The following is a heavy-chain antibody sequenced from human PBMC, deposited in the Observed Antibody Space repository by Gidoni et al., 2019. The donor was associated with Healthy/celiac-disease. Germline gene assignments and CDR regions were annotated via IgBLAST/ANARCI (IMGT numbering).Heavy chain of an antibody. CDR3: ARHSSGWYPWYFDY. V-gene: IGHV4-39*01. CDR2: IYYSGST. Sequence: QLQLQESGPGRVKPSETLSLTCTGSGGSISSSSYYWGWIRQPPGKGLELIGSIYYSGSTYYNPSLNSRVTISVDTSKNQFSLKLSSVTAADTAVYSCARHSSGWYPWYFDYWGQGTLVTVSS. CDR1: GGSISSSSYY. D-gene: IGHD6-19*01. J-gene: IGHJ4*02.